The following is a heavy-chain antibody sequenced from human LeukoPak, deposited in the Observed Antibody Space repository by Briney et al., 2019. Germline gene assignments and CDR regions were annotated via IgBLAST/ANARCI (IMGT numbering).Heavy chain of an antibody. Sequence: GGSLRLSCAASGFTFSRYWMHWVCQAPGKGLVWVSRINSDGSFTTYADSVEGRFTISRDNAKNTLYLQMNSLRADDTAVYYCARDPNYDSSGYPFDYWGQGTLVTVSS. CDR2: INSDGSFT. CDR1: GFTFSRYW. V-gene: IGHV3-74*01. CDR3: ARDPNYDSSGYPFDY. D-gene: IGHD3-22*01. J-gene: IGHJ4*02.